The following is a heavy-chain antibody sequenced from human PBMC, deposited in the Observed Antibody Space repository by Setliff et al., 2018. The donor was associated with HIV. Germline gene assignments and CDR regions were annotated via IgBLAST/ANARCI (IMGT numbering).Heavy chain of an antibody. CDR1: GFTFPTYW. J-gene: IGHJ4*02. CDR3: TRRYCTSTSCSSPYDY. Sequence: GSLRLSCAASGFTFPTYWISWVRQVPGKGLEWVANINQDGSEKKYVDSMKGRLTISRDNAKSSLYLQMNSLRAEDTAVYYCTRRYCTSTSCSSPYDYWGRGTLVTAPQ. D-gene: IGHD2-2*01. CDR2: INQDGSEK. V-gene: IGHV3-7*01.